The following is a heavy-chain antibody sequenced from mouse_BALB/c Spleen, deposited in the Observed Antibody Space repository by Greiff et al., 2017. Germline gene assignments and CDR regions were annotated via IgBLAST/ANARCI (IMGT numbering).Heavy chain of an antibody. CDR2: ISYSGST. CDR1: GDSITSGY. Sequence: EVQLQESGPSLVKPSQTLSLTCSVTGDSITSGYWNWIRKFPGNKLEYMGYISYSGSTYYNPSLKSRISITRDTSKNQYYLQLNSVTTEDTATYYCARYYYGSSYYYAMDYWGQGTSVTVSS. CDR3: ARYYYGSSYYYAMDY. D-gene: IGHD1-1*01. V-gene: IGHV3-8*02. J-gene: IGHJ4*01.